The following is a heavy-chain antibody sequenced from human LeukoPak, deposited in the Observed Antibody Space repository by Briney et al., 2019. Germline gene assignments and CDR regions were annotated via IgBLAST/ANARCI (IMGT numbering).Heavy chain of an antibody. CDR2: IGGSGGST. J-gene: IGHJ4*02. D-gene: IGHD6-19*01. CDR3: AKDCGYSSGWPHFDY. V-gene: IGHV3-23*01. CDR1: GFTFSSYA. Sequence: PGGSLRLSCAASGFTFSSYAMSWVRQAPGKGLEWVSAIGGSGGSTYYADSVKGRFTISRDNSKNTLYLQMNSLRAEDTAVYYCAKDCGYSSGWPHFDYWGQGTLVTVSS.